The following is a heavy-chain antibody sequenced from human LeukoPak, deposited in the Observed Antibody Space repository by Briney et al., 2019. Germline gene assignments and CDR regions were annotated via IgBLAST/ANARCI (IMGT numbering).Heavy chain of an antibody. Sequence: SETLSLTCTVSGGSISSSSYYWGWIRQPPGKGLEWIGSIYYSGSTYYNPSLKSRVTISVDTSKNQFSLKLSSVTAADTAVYYCAGLSYYDSSSDYWGQGTLVTVSS. CDR2: IYYSGST. V-gene: IGHV4-39*01. J-gene: IGHJ4*02. CDR3: AGLSYYDSSSDY. D-gene: IGHD3-22*01. CDR1: GGSISSSSYY.